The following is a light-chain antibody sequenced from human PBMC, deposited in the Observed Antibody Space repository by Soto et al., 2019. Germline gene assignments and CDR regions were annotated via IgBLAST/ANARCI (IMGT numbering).Light chain of an antibody. CDR2: AAS. V-gene: IGKV1-39*01. J-gene: IGKJ2*02. CDR1: QSISTY. CDR3: QQGYSNPRT. Sequence: DIQMTQSPSSLSASVGDRVTITCRESQSISTYLNWYQQIPGKAPKLLIYAASTLQSGVPSRFSGGGSGTDFTLTISSLQPEDFATYFCQQGYSNPRTFGQGTKLEIK.